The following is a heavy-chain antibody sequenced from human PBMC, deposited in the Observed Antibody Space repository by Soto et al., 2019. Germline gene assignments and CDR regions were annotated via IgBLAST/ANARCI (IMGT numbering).Heavy chain of an antibody. CDR3: AKALVSYCGGDGNYDRDAFDI. CDR2: ISYDGSNK. J-gene: IGHJ3*02. D-gene: IGHD2-21*02. CDR1: GFTFSSYG. Sequence: SLRLSCAASGFTFSSYGMHWVRQAPGKGLEWVAVISYDGSNKYYADSVKGRFTISRDNSKNTLYLQMNSLRAEDTAVYYCAKALVSYCGGDGNYDRDAFDIWGQGTMVTVSS. V-gene: IGHV3-30*18.